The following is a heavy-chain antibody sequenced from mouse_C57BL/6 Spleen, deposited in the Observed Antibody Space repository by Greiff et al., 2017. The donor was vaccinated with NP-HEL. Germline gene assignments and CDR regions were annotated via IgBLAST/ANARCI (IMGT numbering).Heavy chain of an antibody. CDR1: GYTFTSYW. CDR3: ARWVYDGYYVGY. V-gene: IGHV1-64*01. Sequence: QVQLQQPGAELVKPGASVKLSCKASGYTFTSYWMHWVKQRPGQGLEWIGMIHPNSGSTNYNEKFKSKATLTVDKSSSTAYMQLSSLTSEDSAVYYCARWVYDGYYVGYWGQGTTLTVSS. D-gene: IGHD2-3*01. CDR2: IHPNSGST. J-gene: IGHJ2*01.